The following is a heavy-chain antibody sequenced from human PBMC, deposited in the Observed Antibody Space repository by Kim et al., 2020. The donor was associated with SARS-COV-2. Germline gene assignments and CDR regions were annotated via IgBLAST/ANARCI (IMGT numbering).Heavy chain of an antibody. V-gene: IGHV4-34*01. D-gene: IGHD2-2*01. Sequence: SETLSLTCAVYGGSFSGYYWSWIRQPPGKGLEWIGEINHSGSTNYNPSLKSRVTISVDTSKNQFSLKLSSVTAADTAVYYCARKTRHYVVVPAASYYYYYMDVWGKGTTVTVSS. CDR2: INHSGST. CDR3: ARKTRHYVVVPAASYYYYYMDV. J-gene: IGHJ6*03. CDR1: GGSFSGYY.